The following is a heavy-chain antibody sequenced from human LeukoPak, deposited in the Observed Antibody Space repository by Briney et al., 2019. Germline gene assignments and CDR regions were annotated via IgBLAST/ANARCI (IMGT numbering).Heavy chain of an antibody. CDR3: ARDHYGSQGY. D-gene: IGHD3-10*01. J-gene: IGHJ4*02. CDR1: GFTFSSYA. CDR2: ISGSGGST. Sequence: GGSLRLSCAASGFTFSSYAMSWVRQAPGKGLEWVSAISGSGGSTYYADSVKGRFTISRDNAKNSLYLQMNSLRAEDTAVYYCARDHYGSQGYWGQGTLVTVSS. V-gene: IGHV3-23*01.